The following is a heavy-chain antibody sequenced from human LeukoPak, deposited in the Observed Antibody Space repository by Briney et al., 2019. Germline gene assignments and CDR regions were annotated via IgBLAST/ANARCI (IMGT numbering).Heavy chain of an antibody. V-gene: IGHV1-2*02. J-gene: IGHJ5*02. CDR3: ARELQLDDCTRINCYQPMVDP. CDR2: INPQSGDT. D-gene: IGHD2-8*01. Sequence: ASVKVSCKASGYTFTDYHMHWVRQAPGQGFEWVGWINPQSGDTKYAQNLQGRVTMTRDTSISTAYMDLSSLRSDDTAVYYCARELQLDDCTRINCYQPMVDPWGQGTLVTVSS. CDR1: GYTFTDYH.